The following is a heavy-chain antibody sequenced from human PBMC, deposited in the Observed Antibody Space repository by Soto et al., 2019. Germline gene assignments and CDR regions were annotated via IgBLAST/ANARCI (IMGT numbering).Heavy chain of an antibody. CDR3: ARDQDFWSGYVDY. CDR1: GFTFSSYG. V-gene: IGHV3-33*01. CDR2: IWYDGSNK. D-gene: IGHD3-3*01. J-gene: IGHJ4*02. Sequence: GGSLRLSCAASGFTFSSYGMHWVRQAPGKGLEWVAVIWYDGSNKYYADSVKGRFTISRENSKNTLYLQMNSLRAEDTAVYYCARDQDFWSGYVDYWGQGTLVTVSS.